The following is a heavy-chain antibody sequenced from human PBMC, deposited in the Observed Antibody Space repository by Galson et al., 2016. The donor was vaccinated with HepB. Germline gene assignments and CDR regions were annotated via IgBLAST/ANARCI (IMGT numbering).Heavy chain of an antibody. CDR2: ITYSGVTT. D-gene: IGHD6-19*01. Sequence: SLRLSCAASGFTFSSYAMSWVRQTPGKGLEWVSGITYSGVTTYYADSVKGRFTISRDSSKNTLYLQMNSLRAEDTAVYYCAKVEAVAGTWRIFFDYWGQGTLVTVS. CDR3: AKVEAVAGTWRIFFDY. CDR1: GFTFSSYA. J-gene: IGHJ4*02. V-gene: IGHV3-23*01.